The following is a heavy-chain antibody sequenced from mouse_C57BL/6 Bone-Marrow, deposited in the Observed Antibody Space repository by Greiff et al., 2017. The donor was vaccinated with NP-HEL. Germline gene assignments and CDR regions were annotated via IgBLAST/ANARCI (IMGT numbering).Heavy chain of an antibody. V-gene: IGHV1-82*01. Sequence: QVQLKESGPELVKPGASVKISCKASGYAFSSSWMNWVKQRPGKGLEWIGRIYPGDGDTNYNGKFKGKATLTADKSSSTAYMQLSSLTSEDSAVYFCARSRGMGYWGQGTTPTVSS. CDR2: IYPGDGDT. CDR3: ARSRGMGY. J-gene: IGHJ2*01. CDR1: GYAFSSSW.